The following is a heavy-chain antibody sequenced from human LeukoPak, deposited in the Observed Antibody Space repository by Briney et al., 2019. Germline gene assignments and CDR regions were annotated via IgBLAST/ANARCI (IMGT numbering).Heavy chain of an antibody. CDR2: INPSGGST. V-gene: IGHV1-46*01. D-gene: IGHD2-2*02. Sequence: ASVKVSCKASGYTFTSYYMHWVRQAPGQGLEWMGIINPSGGSTSYAQKFQGRVTITADESTSTAYMELSSLRSEDTAVYYCARGDCSSTSCYRNYYYYYMDVWGKGTTVTVSS. CDR3: ARGDCSSTSCYRNYYYYYMDV. J-gene: IGHJ6*03. CDR1: GYTFTSYY.